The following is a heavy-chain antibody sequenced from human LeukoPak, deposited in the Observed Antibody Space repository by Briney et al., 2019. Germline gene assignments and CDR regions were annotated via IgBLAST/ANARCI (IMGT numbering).Heavy chain of an antibody. J-gene: IGHJ4*02. CDR1: GFTFDDYG. Sequence: GGSLTLSCAASGFTFDDYGMSWLRQAPGKGLEWVTGINWNGGRTGYADSVKGRLTISRDNAKNSLYLQMNSLRAEDTALYYCAKLAGTGGFDYWGQGTLVTVSS. CDR3: AKLAGTGGFDY. V-gene: IGHV3-20*04. D-gene: IGHD6-19*01. CDR2: INWNGGRT.